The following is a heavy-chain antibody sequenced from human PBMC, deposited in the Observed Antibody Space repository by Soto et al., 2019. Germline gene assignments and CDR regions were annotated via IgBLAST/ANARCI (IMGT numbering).Heavy chain of an antibody. CDR2: IIPIFGTA. Sequence: SVKVSCKASGGTFSRYAISWVRQAPGQGLEWMGGIIPIFGTANYAQKFQGRVTITADESTSTAYMELSSLRSEDTAVYYCARLPSGYGDAFDIWGQGTMVTVSS. J-gene: IGHJ3*02. CDR1: GGTFSRYA. CDR3: ARLPSGYGDAFDI. D-gene: IGHD5-12*01. V-gene: IGHV1-69*13.